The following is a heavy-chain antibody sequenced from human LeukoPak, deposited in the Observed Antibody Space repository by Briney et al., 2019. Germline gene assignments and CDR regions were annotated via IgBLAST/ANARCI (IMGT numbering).Heavy chain of an antibody. CDR2: IYYSGYT. CDR1: GGSFSTYY. V-gene: IGHV4-59*01. Sequence: TSSETLSLTCAVYGGSFSTYYWSWIRQPPGKGLEWIGCIYYSGYTNYKSSLKSRVTISVDTSKNQFSLKLSSVTAADTAVYYCARTTMVRGTYYMDVWGKGTTVTVSS. J-gene: IGHJ6*03. CDR3: ARTTMVRGTYYMDV. D-gene: IGHD3-10*01.